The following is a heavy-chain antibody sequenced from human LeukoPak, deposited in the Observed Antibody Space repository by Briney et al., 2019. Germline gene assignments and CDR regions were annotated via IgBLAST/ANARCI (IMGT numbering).Heavy chain of an antibody. V-gene: IGHV1-2*02. CDR2: INPNSGGT. Sequence: ASVKVSCKASGYTFTGYYMHWARQAPGQGLEWMGWINPNSGGTNYAQKFQGRVTMTRDTSISTAYMELSSLRSEDTAVYYCARMEEQWPSNYWGQGTLVTVSS. CDR1: GYTFTGYY. J-gene: IGHJ4*02. D-gene: IGHD6-19*01. CDR3: ARMEEQWPSNY.